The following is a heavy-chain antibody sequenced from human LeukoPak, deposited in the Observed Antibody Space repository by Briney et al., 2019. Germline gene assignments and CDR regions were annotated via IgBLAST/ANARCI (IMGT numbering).Heavy chain of an antibody. J-gene: IGHJ6*03. CDR1: GFTFSSYA. CDR2: ISYDGSNK. Sequence: GGSLRLSCAASGFTFSSYAMHWVRQAPGKGLEWVAVISYDGSNKYYADSVKGRFTISRDNAKNSLYLQMNSLRAEDTAVYYCARVGIGDYGYYYYMDVWGKGTTVTISS. CDR3: ARVGIGDYGYYYYMDV. D-gene: IGHD4-17*01. V-gene: IGHV3-30*04.